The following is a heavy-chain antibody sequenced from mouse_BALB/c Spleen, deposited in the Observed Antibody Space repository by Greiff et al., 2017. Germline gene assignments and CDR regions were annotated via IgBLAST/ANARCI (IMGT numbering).Heavy chain of an antibody. D-gene: IGHD4-1*02. J-gene: IGHJ2*01. CDR3: ANQLGLDY. CDR2: INPYNGDT. V-gene: IGHV1-20*02. Sequence: VQLQQSGPELVKPGASVKISCKASGYSFTGYFMNWVMQSHGKSLEWIGRINPYNGDTFYNQKFKGKATLTVDKSSSTAHMELRSLASEDSAVYYCANQLGLDYWGQGTTLTVSS. CDR1: GYSFTGYF.